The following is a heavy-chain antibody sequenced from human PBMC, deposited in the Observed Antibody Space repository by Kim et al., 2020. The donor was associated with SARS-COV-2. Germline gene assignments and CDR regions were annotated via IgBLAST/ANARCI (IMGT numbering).Heavy chain of an antibody. CDR3: ARDRGQTAAGVPFDR. V-gene: IGHV4-39*07. J-gene: IGHJ4*02. D-gene: IGHD6-13*01. CDR2: IYSRGNT. Sequence: SETLSLTCNVSGVSVSSGGTYWAWFRQSPGKGLEWIANIYSRGNTYYSASLKSRVTISLDGSKNQISLEVTSVTAADTAVYFCARDRGQTAAGVPFDRWGQGTLVTVSA. CDR1: GVSVSSGGTY.